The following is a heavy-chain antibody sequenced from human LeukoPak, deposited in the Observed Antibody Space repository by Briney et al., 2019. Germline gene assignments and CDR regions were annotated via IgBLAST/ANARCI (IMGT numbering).Heavy chain of an antibody. Sequence: PSETLSLTFTVSGCSISSYYWSLIRQPPGKGLEWNGYIYYSGSTNYNPSLKSRVTISVDTSKNQFSLKLSSVTAADTAVYYCARAGGDGAKRWGYYYYYMDVWGKGTTVTISS. V-gene: IGHV4-59*01. CDR2: IYYSGST. D-gene: IGHD4-17*01. J-gene: IGHJ6*03. CDR1: GCSISSYY. CDR3: ARAGGDGAKRWGYYYYYMDV.